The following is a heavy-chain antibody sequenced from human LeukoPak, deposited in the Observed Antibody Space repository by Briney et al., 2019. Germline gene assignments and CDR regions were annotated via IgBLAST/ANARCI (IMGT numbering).Heavy chain of an antibody. CDR2: IIPIFGTA. CDR1: GGTFSSYA. D-gene: IGHD1-26*01. Sequence: SVKVSCKASGGTFSSYAISWVRHGPGQGLEWMGGIIPIFGTANYAQKFQGRVTTTADESTSTAYMELSSLRSEDTAVYYCAREGKDGMGYFDYWGQGTLVTVSS. V-gene: IGHV1-69*13. J-gene: IGHJ4*02. CDR3: AREGKDGMGYFDY.